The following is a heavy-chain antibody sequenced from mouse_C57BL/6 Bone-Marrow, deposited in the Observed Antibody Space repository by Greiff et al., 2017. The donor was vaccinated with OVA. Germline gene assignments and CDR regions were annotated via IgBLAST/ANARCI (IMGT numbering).Heavy chain of an antibody. D-gene: IGHD2-3*01. CDR2: IYPGDGDT. Sequence: QVQLKESGPELVKPGASVKISCKASGYAFSSSWMNWVKQRPGKGLEWIGRIYPGDGDTNYNGKFKSKATLTVDKPSSTAYMQLSSLTSEDSAVYYCARSTDGYYYAMDYWGQGTSVTVSS. J-gene: IGHJ4*01. CDR1: GYAFSSSW. CDR3: ARSTDGYYYAMDY. V-gene: IGHV1-82*01.